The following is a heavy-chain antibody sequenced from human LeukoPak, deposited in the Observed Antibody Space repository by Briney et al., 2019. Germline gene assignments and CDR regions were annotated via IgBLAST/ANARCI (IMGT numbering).Heavy chain of an antibody. V-gene: IGHV3-7*01. CDR1: GFTFSSYW. CDR3: ARALAARAYYYYYYMDV. D-gene: IGHD6-6*01. Sequence: GGPLRLSCAASGFTFSSYWMSWVRQAPGKGLEWVANIKQDGSEKYYVDSVKGRFTISRDNAKNSLYLQMNSLRAEDTAVYYCARALAARAYYYYYYMDVWGKGTTVTVSS. CDR2: IKQDGSEK. J-gene: IGHJ6*03.